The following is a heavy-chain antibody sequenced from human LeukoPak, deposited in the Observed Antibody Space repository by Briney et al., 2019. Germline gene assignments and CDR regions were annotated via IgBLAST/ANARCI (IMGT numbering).Heavy chain of an antibody. J-gene: IGHJ4*02. CDR2: ISNSNGNT. Sequence: PSETLSLTCTVSGGSISSYYWSWIRQPPGKGLEWVSTISNSNGNTYYADSVKGRFTISRDNSKNTLYLQMDSLTAEGTAIYYCAKATGTLSNWGQGTLVTVSS. CDR3: AKATGTLSN. D-gene: IGHD1-1*01. V-gene: IGHV3-23*01. CDR1: GGSISSYY.